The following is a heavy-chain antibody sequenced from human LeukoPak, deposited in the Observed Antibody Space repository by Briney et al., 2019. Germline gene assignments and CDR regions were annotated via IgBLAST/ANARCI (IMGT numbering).Heavy chain of an antibody. D-gene: IGHD3-16*02. Sequence: SQTLSLTCAISGDSVSSNRAAWNWIRQSPSRGREWLGRIYYRSKWYNDYAVSVKSRITINPDTSKNQFSLQLNSVTPEDTAVYYCARDRYDYIWGSYRRSGAFDIWGQGTMVTVSS. V-gene: IGHV6-1*01. CDR3: ARDRYDYIWGSYRRSGAFDI. CDR2: IYYRSKWYN. CDR1: GDSVSSNRAA. J-gene: IGHJ3*02.